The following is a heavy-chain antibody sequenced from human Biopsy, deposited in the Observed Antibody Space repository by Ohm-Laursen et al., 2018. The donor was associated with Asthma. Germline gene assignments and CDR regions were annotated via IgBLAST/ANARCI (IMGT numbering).Heavy chain of an antibody. D-gene: IGHD3-9*01. CDR2: ISNDGKNE. J-gene: IGHJ6*02. CDR1: GFTFHNYV. Sequence: SLRLSCTAAGFTFHNYVMHWVRQAPGKGLEWVAVISNDGKNEYYGDSVKGRFTISRDKSKSTLYLQLSSLRAEDTAVYFCAREPIKATYFYGMDVWGQGTTVTVSS. CDR3: AREPIKATYFYGMDV. V-gene: IGHV3-30*04.